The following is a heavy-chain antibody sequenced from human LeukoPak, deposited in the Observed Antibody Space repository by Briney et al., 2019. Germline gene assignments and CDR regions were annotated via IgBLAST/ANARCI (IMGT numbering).Heavy chain of an antibody. J-gene: IGHJ3*02. V-gene: IGHV3-9*01. CDR3: AEGFFEINDAFDI. CDR1: GFTFDDYA. CDR2: ISWNSGSI. Sequence: GGSLRLSCAASGFTFDDYAMHWVRQAPGKGLEWVSGISWNSGSIGYADSVKGRFTISRDNAKNSLYLQMNSLRAEDTALYYCAEGFFEINDAFDIWGQGTMVTVSS. D-gene: IGHD3-3*01.